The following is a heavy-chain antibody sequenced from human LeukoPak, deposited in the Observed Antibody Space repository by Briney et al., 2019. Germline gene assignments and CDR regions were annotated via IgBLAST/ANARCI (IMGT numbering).Heavy chain of an antibody. CDR2: IYTSGST. J-gene: IGHJ6*02. Sequence: SETLSLTCTVSGGSISSYYWSWIRQPAGKGLEWIGRIYTSGSTNYNPSLKSRVTMSVDTSKNQFSLKLSSVTAADTAVYYCARDFWIPADPYYYYGMDVWGQGTTVTISS. CDR3: ARDFWIPADPYYYYGMDV. V-gene: IGHV4-4*07. D-gene: IGHD1-1*01. CDR1: GGSISSYY.